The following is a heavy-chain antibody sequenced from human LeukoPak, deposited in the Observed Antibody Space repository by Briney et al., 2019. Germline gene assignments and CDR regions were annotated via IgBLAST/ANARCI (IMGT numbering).Heavy chain of an antibody. J-gene: IGHJ4*02. V-gene: IGHV1-8*02. D-gene: IGHD3-10*01. CDR2: MNPNSGNT. Sequence: ASVKVSCKASGYTLTSYGISWVRQAPGQGLEWMGWMNPNSGNTGYAQKFQGRVTMTRNTSISTAYMELSSLRSEDTAVYYCARAQRGYYGSGSHRRGFDYWGQGTLVTVSS. CDR1: GYTLTSYG. CDR3: ARAQRGYYGSGSHRRGFDY.